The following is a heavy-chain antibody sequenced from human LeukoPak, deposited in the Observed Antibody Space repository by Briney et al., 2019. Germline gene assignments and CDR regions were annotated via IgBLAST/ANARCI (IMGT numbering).Heavy chain of an antibody. CDR3: ARDPNYYYDSSGYPSGDY. Sequence: QAGGSLRLSCAASGFTFSSYGMHWVRQAPGKGLEWVAVIWYDGSNKYYADSVKGRFTISRDNSKNTLYLQMNSLRAEDTAVYYCARDPNYYYDSSGYPSGDYWGQGTLVTVSS. CDR2: IWYDGSNK. V-gene: IGHV3-33*01. CDR1: GFTFSSYG. D-gene: IGHD3-22*01. J-gene: IGHJ4*02.